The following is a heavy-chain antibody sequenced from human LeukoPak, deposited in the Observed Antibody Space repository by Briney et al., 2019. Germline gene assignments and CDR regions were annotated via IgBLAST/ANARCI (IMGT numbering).Heavy chain of an antibody. V-gene: IGHV1-2*02. CDR1: GYTFTGYY. Sequence: ASVKVSCKASGYTFTGYYMHWVRRAPGQGLEWMGWINPNSGGTNYAQKFQGRVTMTRDTSISTAYMELSRLRSDDTAVYYCARDITTVTTGWYFDLWGRGTLVTVSS. CDR2: INPNSGGT. CDR3: ARDITTVTTGWYFDL. J-gene: IGHJ2*01. D-gene: IGHD4-17*01.